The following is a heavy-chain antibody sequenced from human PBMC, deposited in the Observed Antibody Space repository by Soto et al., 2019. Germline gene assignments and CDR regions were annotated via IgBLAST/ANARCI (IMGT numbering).Heavy chain of an antibody. CDR3: ARHMIPYYYYMDV. D-gene: IGHD3-16*01. CDR1: GGSIRSYY. Sequence: SETLSLTCTVSGGSIRSYYWSWIRPPPGKGLEWIGYIYYSGSTNYNPSLKSRVTISVDTSKNQFSLKLSSVTAADTAVYYCARHMIPYYYYMDVWGKGTTVTVSS. V-gene: IGHV4-59*08. CDR2: IYYSGST. J-gene: IGHJ6*03.